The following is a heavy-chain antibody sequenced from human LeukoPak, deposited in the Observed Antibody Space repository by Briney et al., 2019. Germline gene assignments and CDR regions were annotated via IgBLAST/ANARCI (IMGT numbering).Heavy chain of an antibody. CDR1: GYTFTSYD. J-gene: IGHJ5*02. CDR2: MNPNSGNT. Sequence: ASVTVSCKASGYTFTSYDINWVRQATGQGLEWMGWMNPNSGNTGYAQKFQGRVTMTRNTSISTAYMELSSLRSEDTAVYYCARGERLRFLEWLSQYWFDPWGQGTLVTVSS. CDR3: ARGERLRFLEWLSQYWFDP. V-gene: IGHV1-8*01. D-gene: IGHD3-3*01.